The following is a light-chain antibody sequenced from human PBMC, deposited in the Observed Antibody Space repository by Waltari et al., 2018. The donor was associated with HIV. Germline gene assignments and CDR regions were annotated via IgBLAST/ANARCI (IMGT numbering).Light chain of an antibody. J-gene: IGLJ2*01. CDR3: SSYAGSNTYVV. CDR1: SSYVGGYNY. V-gene: IGLV2-8*01. CDR2: EVS. Sequence: QSALTQPPSASGSPGQSVTISCTGTSSYVGGYNYVSWYQQHPGKAPKLMIYEVSKRPSGVPDRFSGSKSGNTASLTVSGLQAEDEADYYCSSYAGSNTYVVFGGGTKLTVL.